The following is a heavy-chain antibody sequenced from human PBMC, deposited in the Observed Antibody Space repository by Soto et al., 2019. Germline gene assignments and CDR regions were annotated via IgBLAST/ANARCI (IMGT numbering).Heavy chain of an antibody. D-gene: IGHD6-13*01. Sequence: GASVKVSCKAFGYSFISHYMHWVRQAPGQGLEWMGTINPSGISTRYAQKFQGWVTMTRDTSTSTAYMELSRLRSDDTAVYYCARERYSSSYYYYYGMDVWGQGTTVTVSS. CDR2: INPSGIST. V-gene: IGHV1-46*01. CDR3: ARERYSSSYYYYYGMDV. J-gene: IGHJ6*02. CDR1: GYSFISHY.